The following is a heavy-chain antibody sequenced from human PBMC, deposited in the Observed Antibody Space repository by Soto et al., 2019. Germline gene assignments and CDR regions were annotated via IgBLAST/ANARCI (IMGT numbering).Heavy chain of an antibody. J-gene: IGHJ4*02. V-gene: IGHV3-64*01. D-gene: IGHD1-26*01. CDR1: GFTFSSYA. CDR3: ARSYSGYYFDY. Sequence: EVQLVESGGGLVQPGGSLRLSCAASGFTFSSYAMHWVRQAPGKGLEYVSAISSNGGSTYYANSVKGRFTISRDNSKNTLYPQMGSLRTKDMAVYYGARSYSGYYFDYWGQGTLVTVSS. CDR2: ISSNGGST.